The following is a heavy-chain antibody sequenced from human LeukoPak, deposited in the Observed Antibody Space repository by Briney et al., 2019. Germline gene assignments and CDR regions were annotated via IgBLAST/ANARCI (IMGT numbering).Heavy chain of an antibody. J-gene: IGHJ4*02. CDR1: GFTFSSYS. CDR2: ISSSSSNI. D-gene: IGHD1-26*01. CDR3: ARDPNILMGANFHS. Sequence: PGGSLRLSCAASGFTFSSYSMNWVRQAPGKGLEWVSSISSSSSNIYYADSVKGRFTISRENAKNSLYLQMNSLRVEDTAVYYCARDPNILMGANFHSWGQGTLVTVSS. V-gene: IGHV3-21*01.